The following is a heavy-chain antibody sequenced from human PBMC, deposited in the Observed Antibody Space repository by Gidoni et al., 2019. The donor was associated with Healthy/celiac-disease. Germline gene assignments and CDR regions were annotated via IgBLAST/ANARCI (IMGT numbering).Heavy chain of an antibody. J-gene: IGHJ4*02. CDR2: INHSGST. Sequence: EINHSGSTNYNPSLKSLVTISVDTSKNQFSLKLSSVTAADTAVYYCARGRCGYSYGTDYWGQGTLVTVSS. V-gene: IGHV4-34*01. CDR3: ARGRCGYSYGTDY. D-gene: IGHD5-18*01.